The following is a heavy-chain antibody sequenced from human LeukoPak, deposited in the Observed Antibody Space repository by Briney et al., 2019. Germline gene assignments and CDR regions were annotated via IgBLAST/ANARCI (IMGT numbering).Heavy chain of an antibody. V-gene: IGHV3-43D*03. Sequence: GSLRLSCAASGFTFDDYAMHWVRQAPRKGLEWVSLISWDGGSTYYADSVKGRFTISRDNSKNSLYLQMNSLRTQDTAFYYCAMDIRASAANAEYFHHWGQGTLVTVSS. J-gene: IGHJ1*01. CDR1: GFTFDDYA. CDR3: AMDIRASAANAEYFHH. D-gene: IGHD2-2*01. CDR2: ISWDGGST.